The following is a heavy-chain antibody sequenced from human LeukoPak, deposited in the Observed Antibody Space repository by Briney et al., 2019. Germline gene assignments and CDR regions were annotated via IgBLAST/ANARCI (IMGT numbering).Heavy chain of an antibody. D-gene: IGHD3-3*01. CDR3: ARDETYTIFGVATFDP. J-gene: IGHJ5*02. Sequence: GSSVKVSCKASGGTFSSYAISWVRQAPGQGLEWMGRIIPILGIANYAQKFQGRVTITADKSTSTAYMELSSLRSEDTAVYYCARDETYTIFGVATFDPWGQGTLVTVSS. CDR1: GGTFSSYA. CDR2: IIPILGIA. V-gene: IGHV1-69*04.